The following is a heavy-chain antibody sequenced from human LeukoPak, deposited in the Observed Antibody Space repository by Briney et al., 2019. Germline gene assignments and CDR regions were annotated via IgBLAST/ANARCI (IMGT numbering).Heavy chain of an antibody. V-gene: IGHV4-34*01. CDR3: ARGEYHYGMDV. Sequence: SETLSLTCAVYGGSFSGYYWSWIRQPPGKGLEWIGEINHSGSTNYNPSLKSRVTISVDTSKNQFSLKLSSVTAADTAVYYCARGEYHYGMDVWGQGTTVTVSS. CDR1: GGSFSGYY. CDR2: INHSGST. J-gene: IGHJ6*02.